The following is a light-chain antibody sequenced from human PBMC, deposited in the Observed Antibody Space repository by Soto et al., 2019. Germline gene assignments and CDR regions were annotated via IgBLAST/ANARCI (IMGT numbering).Light chain of an antibody. J-gene: IGLJ2*01. CDR2: QDT. CDR3: QTWDSSIAL. V-gene: IGLV3-1*01. Sequence: SYELTQPPSVSVSPGQTASITCSGEKLGEKYACWYQQKPGQSPVLVIYQDTKRPSGIPERFSGSNSGNTAALTISGTQAMDEADYYCQTWDSSIALFGGGTKVTVL. CDR1: KLGEKY.